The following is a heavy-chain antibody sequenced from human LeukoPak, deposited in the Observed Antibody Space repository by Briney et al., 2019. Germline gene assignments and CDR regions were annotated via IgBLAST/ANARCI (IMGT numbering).Heavy chain of an antibody. CDR2: ISWNSGAI. D-gene: IGHD4-4*01. Sequence: PGRSLRLSCVASGFTFDDYAMHWVRQAPGKGLEWVSGISWNSGAIGYADSVKGRFTISRDNAKNSLHLQMNSLRTEDTALCYCARDNSIGLLDYWGQGTLVTVSS. V-gene: IGHV3-9*01. CDR1: GFTFDDYA. J-gene: IGHJ4*02. CDR3: ARDNSIGLLDY.